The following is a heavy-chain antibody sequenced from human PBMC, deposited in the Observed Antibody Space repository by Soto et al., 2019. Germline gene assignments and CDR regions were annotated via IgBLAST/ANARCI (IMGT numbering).Heavy chain of an antibody. D-gene: IGHD3-10*01. CDR3: ARGEAIGDDP. CDR1: GLTFSSSW. Sequence: ESGGGLAQPGGSLRLSCAASGLTFSSSWMTWVRQAPGKGLEWVANIKQDGSEKYYVDSVKGRFTISRDNAKNSLYLQMNNLRVEDTAVYYCARGEAIGDDPWGHGTLVTVSS. J-gene: IGHJ5*02. CDR2: IKQDGSEK. V-gene: IGHV3-7*01.